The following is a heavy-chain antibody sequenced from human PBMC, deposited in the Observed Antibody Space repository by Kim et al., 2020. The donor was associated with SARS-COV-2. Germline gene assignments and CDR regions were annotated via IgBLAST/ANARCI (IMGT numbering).Heavy chain of an antibody. D-gene: IGHD2-8*01. V-gene: IGHV3-21*01. Sequence: YADSVKGRFTISRDNAKNSLYLQMNSLRAEDTAVYYCARAVFRVGGGMDVWGQGTTVTVSS. J-gene: IGHJ6*02. CDR3: ARAVFRVGGGMDV.